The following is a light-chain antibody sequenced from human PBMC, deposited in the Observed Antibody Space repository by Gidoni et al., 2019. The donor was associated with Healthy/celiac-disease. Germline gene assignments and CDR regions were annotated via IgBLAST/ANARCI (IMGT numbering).Light chain of an antibody. Sequence: QSVLTPPPSASGTPGQGATISCSGSSSNIGSNYVYWYQQLPGTAPKLLIYRNNQRPSGVPDRFSGSKSGTSASLAISGLRSEDEADYYCAAWDDSLSAPVFGGGTKLTVL. J-gene: IGLJ2*01. CDR2: RNN. V-gene: IGLV1-47*01. CDR1: SSNIGSNY. CDR3: AAWDDSLSAPV.